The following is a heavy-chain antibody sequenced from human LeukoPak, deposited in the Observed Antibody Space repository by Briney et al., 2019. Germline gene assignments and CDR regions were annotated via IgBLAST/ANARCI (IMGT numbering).Heavy chain of an antibody. V-gene: IGHV3-23*01. D-gene: IGHD2-15*01. CDR3: ARGGSPRGFLGY. CDR2: ISGSGGNT. Sequence: GGSLRLSCAASGFTFTSYAMSWARHAPGKGLECVSTISGSGGNTYYADSVKGRFTISRDNSKNTLYLQMNSLRVEDTAVYYCARGGSPRGFLGYWGQGTLVTVSS. CDR1: GFTFTSYA. J-gene: IGHJ4*02.